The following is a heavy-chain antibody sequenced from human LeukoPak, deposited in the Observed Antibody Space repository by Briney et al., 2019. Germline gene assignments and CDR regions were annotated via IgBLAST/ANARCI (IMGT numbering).Heavy chain of an antibody. CDR1: GGSISSGGYS. Sequence: PSETLSLTCAVSGGSISSGGYSWSWIRQPPGKGLEWIGYIYHSGSTYYNPSLKSRVTISVDRSKNQFSLKLSSVTAADTAVYYCARDSSGAATLYAFDIWGQGTMVTVSS. D-gene: IGHD6-25*01. CDR2: IYHSGST. CDR3: ARDSSGAATLYAFDI. V-gene: IGHV4-30-2*01. J-gene: IGHJ3*02.